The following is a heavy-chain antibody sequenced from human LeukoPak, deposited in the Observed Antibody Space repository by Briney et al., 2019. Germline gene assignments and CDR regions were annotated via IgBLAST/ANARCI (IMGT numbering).Heavy chain of an antibody. V-gene: IGHV3-13*01. Sequence: GGSLRLSCAASGLTFSSYDMHWVRQATGKGLEWVSAIGTAGDTYYPGSVKGRFTISRENAKNSLYLQMNSLRAGDTAVYYCARGPLYSSSWYVYGSSYYFDYWAQGTLVTVSS. CDR2: IGTAGDT. D-gene: IGHD6-13*01. CDR3: ARGPLYSSSWYVYGSSYYFDY. CDR1: GLTFSSYD. J-gene: IGHJ4*02.